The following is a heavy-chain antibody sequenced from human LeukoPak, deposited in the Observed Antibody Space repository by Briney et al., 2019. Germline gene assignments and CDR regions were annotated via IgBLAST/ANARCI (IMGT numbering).Heavy chain of an antibody. D-gene: IGHD1-7*01. CDR3: ARDGTNWNYAY. CDR2: ISSRSSYI. V-gene: IGHV3-21*01. Sequence: GGSLRLSCAASGFTFSSYSMNWVRQAPGKGLEWVSSISSRSSYIYYADSVKGRFTISRDNAKNSLYLQMNSLRAEDTAVYYCARDGTNWNYAYWGQGTLVTVSS. J-gene: IGHJ4*02. CDR1: GFTFSSYS.